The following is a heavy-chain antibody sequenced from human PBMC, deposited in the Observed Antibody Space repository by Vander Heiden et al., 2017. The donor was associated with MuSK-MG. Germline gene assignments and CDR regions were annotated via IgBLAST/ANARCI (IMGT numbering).Heavy chain of an antibody. CDR2: IYSGGNT. J-gene: IGHJ3*01. CDR1: GFNVGLYF. Sequence: EVQLVESGGGLIQPGGSLRLSCAASGFNVGLYFVPWVRQATGTGLEWVSVIYSGGNTYHADPVKGRYTISRDNSQNTLFLQMCSLRAEHTPLHYCARSDTRACCFDHSGPDGFDV. CDR3: ARSDTRACCFDHSGPDGFDV. D-gene: IGHD1-26*01. V-gene: IGHV3-53*01.